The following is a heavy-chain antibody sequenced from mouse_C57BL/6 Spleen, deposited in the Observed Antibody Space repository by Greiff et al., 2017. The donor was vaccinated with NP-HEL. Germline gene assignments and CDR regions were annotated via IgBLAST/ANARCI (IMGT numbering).Heavy chain of an antibody. CDR1: GYTFTDYE. V-gene: IGHV1-15*01. CDR3: TRRGGETGDY. CDR2: IDPETGGT. Sequence: VQLQQSGAELVRPGASVTLSCKASGYTFTDYEMHWVKQTPVHGLEWIGAIDPETGGTAYNQKFKGKAILTADKSSSTAYMELRSLTSEDSAVYYCTRRGGETGDYWGQGTTLTVSS. J-gene: IGHJ2*01.